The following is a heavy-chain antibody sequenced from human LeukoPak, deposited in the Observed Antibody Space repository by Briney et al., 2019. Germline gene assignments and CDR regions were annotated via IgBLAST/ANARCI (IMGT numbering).Heavy chain of an antibody. CDR2: IYYSGST. CDR1: GGSISSYY. D-gene: IGHD2-2*01. CDR3: AREVVVPAAMRGFYYNYGMDV. V-gene: IGHV4-59*01. J-gene: IGHJ6*02. Sequence: SETLSLTCTVSGGSISSYYWSWIRQPPGKGLEWIGYIYYSGSTNYNPSLKSRVTISVDTSKNQFSLKLSSVTAADTAVYYCAREVVVPAAMRGFYYNYGMDVWGQGTTVTVSS.